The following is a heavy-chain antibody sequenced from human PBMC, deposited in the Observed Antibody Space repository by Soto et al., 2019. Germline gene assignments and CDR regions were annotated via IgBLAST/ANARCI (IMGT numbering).Heavy chain of an antibody. Sequence: PGGSLRLSCAASGFTFSNAWMSWVRQAPGKGLEWVGRIKSKNDGGTTDYAATVKGRFTISRVDSKNTLYLQMNSLKTEDTAIYYCTILPYYDFWSGYYGMDVWGQGTTVTVSS. D-gene: IGHD3-3*01. CDR1: GFTFSNAW. CDR2: IKSKNDGGTT. J-gene: IGHJ6*02. V-gene: IGHV3-15*01. CDR3: TILPYYDFWSGYYGMDV.